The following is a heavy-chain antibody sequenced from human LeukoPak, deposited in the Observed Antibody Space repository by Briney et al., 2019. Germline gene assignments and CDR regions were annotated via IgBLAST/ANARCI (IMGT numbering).Heavy chain of an antibody. CDR2: INSDGSST. Sequence: GGSLRLSCATSGFTFSRYWMHWVRQAPGKGLGWVSYINSDGSSTNYADSVKGRFTISRDNAKNTLYLQMNSLRAEDTAVYYCARGGLGTGIDYWGQGTLVTVSS. CDR3: ARGGLGTGIDY. CDR1: GFTFSRYW. D-gene: IGHD1-1*01. J-gene: IGHJ4*02. V-gene: IGHV3-74*01.